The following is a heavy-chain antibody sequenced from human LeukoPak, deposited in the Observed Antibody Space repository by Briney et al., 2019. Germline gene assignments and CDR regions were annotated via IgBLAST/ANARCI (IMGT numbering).Heavy chain of an antibody. D-gene: IGHD1-1*01. CDR1: GGSISSSSYY. CDR2: IYHSGST. CDR3: ARVDWNALRGHFDY. V-gene: IGHV4-39*07. J-gene: IGHJ4*02. Sequence: KPSETLSLTCTVSGGSISSSSYYWGWIRQPPGKGLEWIGSIYHSGSTYYNPSLKSRVTISVDTSKNQFSLKLSSVTAADTAVYYCARVDWNALRGHFDYWGQGTLVTVSS.